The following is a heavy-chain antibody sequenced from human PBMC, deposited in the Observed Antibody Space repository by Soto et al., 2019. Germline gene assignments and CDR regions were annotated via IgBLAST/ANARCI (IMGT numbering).Heavy chain of an antibody. V-gene: IGHV3-33*01. CDR3: ARDPMGRCVVAANCGMDV. Sequence: GGSLRLSCAASGFTFSSYGMHWVRQAPGKGLEWVAVIWYDGSNKYYADSVKVRFTISRDNSKSTLYLQMNSLRAEDTAVYYCARDPMGRCVVAANCGMDVWGQGTTVTVSS. CDR2: IWYDGSNK. D-gene: IGHD2-15*01. J-gene: IGHJ6*02. CDR1: GFTFSSYG.